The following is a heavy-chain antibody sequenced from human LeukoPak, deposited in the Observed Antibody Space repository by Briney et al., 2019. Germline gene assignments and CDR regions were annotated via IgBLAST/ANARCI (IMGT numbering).Heavy chain of an antibody. CDR1: GGSISSYY. J-gene: IGHJ4*02. D-gene: IGHD5/OR15-5a*01. CDR2: INYSGST. V-gene: IGHV4-59*01. CDR3: ARDSDSVHSPFNY. Sequence: PSETLSLTCTVSGGSISSYYWSWIRQPPGKGLEWVGYINYSGSTSYNPSLQSRVTISVDTSKNQFSLKLSSVTAADTAVYYCARDSDSVHSPFNYWGQGTLVTVSS.